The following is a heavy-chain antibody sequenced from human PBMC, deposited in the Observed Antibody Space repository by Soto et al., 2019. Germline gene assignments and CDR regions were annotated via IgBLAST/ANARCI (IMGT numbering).Heavy chain of an antibody. CDR3: AGFWSGYSGRFGY. J-gene: IGHJ4*02. CDR2: INHSGST. D-gene: IGHD3-3*01. Sequence: SDTLFLTCAVYGGSFSGYYWSWIRQPPGKGLEWIGEINHSGSTNYNPSLKSRVTISVDTSKNQFSLKLSSVTAADTAVYYCAGFWSGYSGRFGYWGQGTLVTVSS. CDR1: GGSFSGYY. V-gene: IGHV4-34*01.